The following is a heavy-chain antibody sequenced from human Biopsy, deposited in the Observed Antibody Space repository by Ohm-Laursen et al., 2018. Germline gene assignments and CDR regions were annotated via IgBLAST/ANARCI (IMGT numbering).Heavy chain of an antibody. J-gene: IGHJ1*01. D-gene: IGHD3-9*01. CDR1: GGTFSNYG. CDR3: ATKLTGYFHH. CDR2: NIPILGTG. Sequence: SVKASCKAPGGTFSNYGVNWVRQAPGHGLEWLGGNIPILGTGNYAQKFQDRVTVAADTSTRTATMELRSLRSDDTAVYYCATKLTGYFHHWGQGTLVIVSS. V-gene: IGHV1-69*06.